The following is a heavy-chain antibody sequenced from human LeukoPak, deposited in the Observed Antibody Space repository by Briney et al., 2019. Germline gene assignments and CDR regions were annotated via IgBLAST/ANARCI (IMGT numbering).Heavy chain of an antibody. CDR1: QYTFTSTW. V-gene: IGHV5-51*01. CDR3: ARLHXPQWLXXLFDS. J-gene: IGHJ4*02. Sequence: GESLKISCKDSQYTFTSTWIAWVRQMPGKGLEWMGIIHPGDSDTRYSPSFEGHVTISADKSTGTAYLQWSSLKASDTAMYFCARLHXPQWLXXLFDSWGQGTLVTVSS. D-gene: IGHD6-19*01. CDR2: IHPGDSDT.